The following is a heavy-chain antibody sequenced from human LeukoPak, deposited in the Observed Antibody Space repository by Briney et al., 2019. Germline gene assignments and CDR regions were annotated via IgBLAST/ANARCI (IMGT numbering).Heavy chain of an antibody. D-gene: IGHD3-10*02. CDR3: AELGITMIGGV. Sequence: GGSLRLSCAASGFTFSSYEMNWVRQAPGKGLEWISYISASGTITHYADSVEGRFTISRDNAKNSLYLQMNSLRAEDTAVYYCAELGITMIGGVWGKGTTVTISS. CDR1: GFTFSSYE. J-gene: IGHJ6*04. V-gene: IGHV3-48*03. CDR2: ISASGTIT.